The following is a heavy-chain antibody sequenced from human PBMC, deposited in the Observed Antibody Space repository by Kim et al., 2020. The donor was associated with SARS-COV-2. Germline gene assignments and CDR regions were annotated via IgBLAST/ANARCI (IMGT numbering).Heavy chain of an antibody. Sequence: GGSLRLSCVVSGFTFSNAWMNWVRQAPGKGLEWVGRIKSKTHGETRDYAAPVKGRFTISRDDSKNTLYLQMNSLKTEDTAVYYCTPGPGPALHMDVWGKGTTVTVSS. V-gene: IGHV3-15*01. D-gene: IGHD2-2*01. CDR2: IKSKTHGETR. CDR3: TPGPGPALHMDV. J-gene: IGHJ6*03. CDR1: GFTFSNAW.